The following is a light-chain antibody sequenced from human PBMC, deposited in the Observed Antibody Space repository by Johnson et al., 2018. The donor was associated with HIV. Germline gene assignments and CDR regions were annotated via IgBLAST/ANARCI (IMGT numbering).Light chain of an antibody. J-gene: IGLJ1*01. CDR2: DNK. CDR3: GTWDISLGAWV. CDR1: SSNIGNNY. Sequence: QAVLTQPPSVSAAPGQKVTISCSGSSSNIGNNYVSWYQQLPGTAPKLLIYDNKKRPSGIPDRFSGSKTGTSDTLAITGPQTGDEAYYSCGTWDISLGAWVFGTGTKVTVL. V-gene: IGLV1-51*01.